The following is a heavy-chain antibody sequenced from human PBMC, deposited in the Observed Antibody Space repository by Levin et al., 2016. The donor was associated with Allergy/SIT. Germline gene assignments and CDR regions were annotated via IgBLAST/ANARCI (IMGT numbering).Heavy chain of an antibody. CDR2: INHSGST. CDR3: AAPGLRYFDWLSDTFSEGSRYFQH. CDR1: GGSFSGYY. J-gene: IGHJ1*01. Sequence: SETLSLTCAVYGGSFSGYYWSWIRQPPGKGLEWIGEINHSGSTNYNPSLKSRVTISVDTSKNQFSLKLSSVTAADTAVYYCAAPGLRYFDWLSDTFSEGSRYFQHWGQGTLVTVSS. D-gene: IGHD3-9*01. V-gene: IGHV4-34*01.